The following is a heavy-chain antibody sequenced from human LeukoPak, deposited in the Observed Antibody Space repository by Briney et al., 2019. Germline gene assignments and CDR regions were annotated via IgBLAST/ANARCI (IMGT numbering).Heavy chain of an antibody. J-gene: IGHJ4*02. CDR2: INSDRNWT. Sequence: PGGSLRLSCAASGNYWMHWVRHAPGKAPVWGPHINSDRNWTSYTDSLKGPFTISKDNAKNTVYLQMNSLRAENTAVYYFFSFYETYWGRGTLVTVSS. CDR1: GNYW. V-gene: IGHV3-74*01. CDR3: FSFYETY. D-gene: IGHD2/OR15-2a*01.